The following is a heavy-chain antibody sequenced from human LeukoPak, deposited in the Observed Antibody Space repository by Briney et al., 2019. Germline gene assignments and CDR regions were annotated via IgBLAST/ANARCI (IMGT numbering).Heavy chain of an antibody. J-gene: IGHJ4*02. D-gene: IGHD3-3*01. V-gene: IGHV3-21*01. CDR1: GFTFSSYS. Sequence: GGSLRLSCAASGFTFSSYSMNWVRQAPGKGLEWVSSISSISSYIYYADSVRGRFTISRDNAKNSMYLQMNSLRAEDTAVYYCARDKITIFGVAIDYWGQGTLVTVSS. CDR3: ARDKITIFGVAIDY. CDR2: ISSISSYI.